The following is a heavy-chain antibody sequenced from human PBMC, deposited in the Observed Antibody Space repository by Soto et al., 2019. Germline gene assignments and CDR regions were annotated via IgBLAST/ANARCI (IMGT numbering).Heavy chain of an antibody. CDR3: SRVKGIVGATKKAGYYGMDV. V-gene: IGHV1-69*02. CDR1: GGTFSSYT. J-gene: IGHJ6*02. Sequence: SVKVSCKASGGTFSSYTISWVRQAPGQGLEWMGRIIPILGIANYAQKFQGRVTITADKSTSTAFMELSSLISEDTAVYYCSRVKGIVGATKKAGYYGMDVWGQGTTVTVSS. CDR2: IIPILGIA. D-gene: IGHD1-26*01.